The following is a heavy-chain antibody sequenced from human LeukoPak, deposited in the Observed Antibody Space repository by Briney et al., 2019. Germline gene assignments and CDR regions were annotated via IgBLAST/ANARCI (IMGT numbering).Heavy chain of an antibody. CDR1: GFTFSSHT. CDR3: AREFSVLGNFDY. CDR2: ISSSSTYI. D-gene: IGHD3-10*02. V-gene: IGHV3-21*01. J-gene: IGHJ4*02. Sequence: AESLTLSCADSGFTFSSHTMNWIRQAPGKGLEWVSSISSSSTYIYYAALVKRRFTISRDNAKNSLYLQMNRLRAEDTAVYYCAREFSVLGNFDYWGQGTLVTVSS.